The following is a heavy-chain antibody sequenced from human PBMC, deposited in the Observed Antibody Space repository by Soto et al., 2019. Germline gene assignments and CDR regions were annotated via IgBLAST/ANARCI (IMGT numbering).Heavy chain of an antibody. Sequence: GTLSLTCAVSGASVSTSYWWSWVRQSPGKGLEWIGEIHYSGTTNYNPSLKSRVIISQDKSKNQFSLNLNSVTAADTAMYYCTRALLKSLDYWGQGTLVTVSS. CDR3: TRALLKSLDY. D-gene: IGHD3-9*01. J-gene: IGHJ4*02. V-gene: IGHV4-4*02. CDR1: GASVSTSYW. CDR2: IHYSGTT.